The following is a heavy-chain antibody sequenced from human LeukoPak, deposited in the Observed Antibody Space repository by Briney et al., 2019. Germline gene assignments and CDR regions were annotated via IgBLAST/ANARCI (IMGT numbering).Heavy chain of an antibody. D-gene: IGHD2-2*02. CDR2: ITPRSDYI. CDR3: AKDQEEYQLLYVGFDP. Sequence: TGGSLRLSCAASGFTFSDYTMNWVRQAPGRGLEWVSSITPRSDYIYYTDSVKGRFTISRDNARNSLFLQVNSLRAEDTAVYYCAKDQEEYQLLYVGFDPWGQGTLVTVSS. J-gene: IGHJ5*02. CDR1: GFTFSDYT. V-gene: IGHV3-21*01.